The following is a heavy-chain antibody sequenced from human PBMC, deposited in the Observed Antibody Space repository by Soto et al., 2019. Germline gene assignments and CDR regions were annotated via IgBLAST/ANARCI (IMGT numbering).Heavy chain of an antibody. CDR1: GYTFTSYD. CDR2: MNPNSGNT. V-gene: IGHV1-8*01. J-gene: IGHJ3*02. CDR3: ARNRGIAVAGPDAFDI. D-gene: IGHD6-19*01. Sequence: ASVKVSCKAAGYTFTSYDINLVRQATGQGLEWMGWMNPNSGNTGYAQKFQGRVTMTRNTSISTAYMELSSLRSEDTAVYYCARNRGIAVAGPDAFDIWGQGTMVTVSS.